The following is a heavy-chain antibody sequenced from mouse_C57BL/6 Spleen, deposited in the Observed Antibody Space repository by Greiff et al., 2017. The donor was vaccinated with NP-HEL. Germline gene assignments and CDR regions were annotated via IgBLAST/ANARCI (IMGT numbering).Heavy chain of an antibody. CDR2: IHPNSGST. CDR1: GYTFTSYW. V-gene: IGHV1-64*01. CDR3: ARASLYDGYYLYYFDY. Sequence: QVQLQQPGAELVKPGASVKLSCKASGYTFTSYWMHWVKQRPGQGLEWIGMIHPNSGSTNYNEKFKSKATLTVDKSSSTAYMQLSSLTSEDSAVYYCARASLYDGYYLYYFDYWGQGTTLTVSS. D-gene: IGHD2-3*01. J-gene: IGHJ2*01.